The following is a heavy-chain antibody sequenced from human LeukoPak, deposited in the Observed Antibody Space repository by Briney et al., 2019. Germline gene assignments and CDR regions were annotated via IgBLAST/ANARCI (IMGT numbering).Heavy chain of an antibody. D-gene: IGHD4-17*01. CDR1: GFTFSSYS. Sequence: RPGGSLRLSCAASGFTFSSYSMNWVRQAPGKGLEWVSSISSSSSYIYYADSVKGRFTISRDNAKNSLYLQMNSLRAEDTAVYYCARATYGDYLSALGTPIDYWGQGTLVTVSS. CDR3: ARATYGDYLSALGTPIDY. J-gene: IGHJ4*02. CDR2: ISSSSSYI. V-gene: IGHV3-21*01.